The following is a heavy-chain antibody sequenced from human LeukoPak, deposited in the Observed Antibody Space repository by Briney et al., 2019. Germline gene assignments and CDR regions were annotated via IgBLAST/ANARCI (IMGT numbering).Heavy chain of an antibody. V-gene: IGHV4-59*01. CDR1: GGSISNYY. D-gene: IGHD3-22*01. CDR3: ARDLTNYYDSRGFDY. CDR2: IYYSGST. J-gene: IGHJ4*02. Sequence: PSETLSLTCTVSGGSISNYYWSWIRQPPGKGLEWIGYIYYSGSTNYNPSLKSRVTMSVDTSKNQFSLKLSSVTAADTAVYYCARDLTNYYDSRGFDYWGQGTLVTVSS.